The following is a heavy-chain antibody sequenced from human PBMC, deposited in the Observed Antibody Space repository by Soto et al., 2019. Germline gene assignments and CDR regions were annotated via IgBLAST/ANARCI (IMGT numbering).Heavy chain of an antibody. V-gene: IGHV3-30*18. CDR1: GFICSSYG. D-gene: IGHD3-22*01. Sequence: QVQLVESGGRVVQPGTSLRLSCAASGFICSSYGMHWVRQAPGKGLEWVAGISYDGNNKYYADSVKGRFTISRDNSKNTLYLQMNSLRAEDTAVYYCAKDTYYYDSSGYYIFDYWGQGTLVTVSS. J-gene: IGHJ4*02. CDR3: AKDTYYYDSSGYYIFDY. CDR2: ISYDGNNK.